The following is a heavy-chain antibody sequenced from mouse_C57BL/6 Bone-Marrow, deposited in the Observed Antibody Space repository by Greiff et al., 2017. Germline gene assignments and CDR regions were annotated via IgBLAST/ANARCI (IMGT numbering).Heavy chain of an antibody. CDR2: IYPGSGNT. CDR1: GYTFTDYY. CDR3: ARSPYYYGSSTGYWYFDV. V-gene: IGHV1-76*01. J-gene: IGHJ1*03. Sequence: QVQLKESGAELVRPGASVKLSCKASGYTFTDYYINWVKQRPGQGLEWIARIYPGSGNTYYNEKFKGKATLTAEKSSSTAYMQLSSLTSEDSAVYCCARSPYYYGSSTGYWYFDVWGTGTTVTVSS. D-gene: IGHD1-1*01.